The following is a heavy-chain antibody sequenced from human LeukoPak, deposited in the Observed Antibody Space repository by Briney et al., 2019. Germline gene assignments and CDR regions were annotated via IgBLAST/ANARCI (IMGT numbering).Heavy chain of an antibody. V-gene: IGHV1-69*04. CDR3: AXXXXIEMATIDPYYFDY. CDR1: GGTFSSYA. J-gene: IGHJ4*02. D-gene: IGHD5-12*01. CDR2: IIPILGIA. Sequence: SVKVSCKASGGTFSSYAISWVRQAPGQGLEWMGRIIPILGIANYAQKFQGRVTITADKSTSTAYMELSSLRSEDTAVYYCAXXXXIEMATIDPYYFDYWGQGTLVTVSS.